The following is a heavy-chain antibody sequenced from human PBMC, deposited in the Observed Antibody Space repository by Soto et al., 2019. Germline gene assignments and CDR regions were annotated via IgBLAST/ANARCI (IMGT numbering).Heavy chain of an antibody. CDR2: IYHSGST. D-gene: IGHD1-26*01. Sequence: SETLSLTCTVSGYSISSGYYWGWIRQPPGKGLEWIGSIYHSGSTYYNPSLKSRVTISVDTSKNQFSLKLSSVTAADTAVYYCARVGGSYYGYYYGMDVWGQGTMVTVSS. CDR3: ARVGGSYYGYYYGMDV. CDR1: GYSISSGYY. J-gene: IGHJ6*02. V-gene: IGHV4-38-2*02.